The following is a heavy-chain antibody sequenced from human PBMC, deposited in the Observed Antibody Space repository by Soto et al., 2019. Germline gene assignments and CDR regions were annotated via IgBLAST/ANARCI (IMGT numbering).Heavy chain of an antibody. CDR2: TYYRSKWYN. CDR1: GDSVSSNSAA. J-gene: IGHJ5*02. D-gene: IGHD6-13*01. V-gene: IGHV6-1*01. Sequence: SQTLSLTCAISGDSVSSNSAAWNWIRQSPSRGLEWLGRTYYRSKWYNDYAVSVKSRITINPDTSKNQFSLQLNSVTPEDTAVYYCARDLIITAAAPYNWFDPWGQGTLVTVSS. CDR3: ARDLIITAAAPYNWFDP.